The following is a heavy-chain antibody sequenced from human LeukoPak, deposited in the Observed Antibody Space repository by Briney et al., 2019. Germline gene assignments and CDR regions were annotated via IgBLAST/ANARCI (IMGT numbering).Heavy chain of an antibody. CDR2: ISYDGSNE. Sequence: PGGSLRLSCAASGFTFSSYGMHWVRQAPGKGLEWVAVISYDGSNEYYADSVKGRFTISRDNSKNTLYLQMNGLRAEDTAVYYRAKETYGALAYFQHWGQGTLVTVSS. V-gene: IGHV3-30*18. CDR3: AKETYGALAYFQH. J-gene: IGHJ1*01. D-gene: IGHD3-10*01. CDR1: GFTFSSYG.